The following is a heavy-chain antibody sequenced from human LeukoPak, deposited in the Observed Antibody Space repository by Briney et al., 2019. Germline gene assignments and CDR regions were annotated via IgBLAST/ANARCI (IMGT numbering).Heavy chain of an antibody. Sequence: SVKVSCKASGGTFSSYAISWVRQAPGQGLEWMGGIIPIFGTANYAQKFQGRVTITADKSTSTAYMELSSLRSEDTAVYYCARDPHTGTTSGMDVWGQGTTVTISS. CDR2: IIPIFGTA. J-gene: IGHJ6*02. CDR1: GGTFSSYA. D-gene: IGHD1-7*01. V-gene: IGHV1-69*06. CDR3: ARDPHTGTTSGMDV.